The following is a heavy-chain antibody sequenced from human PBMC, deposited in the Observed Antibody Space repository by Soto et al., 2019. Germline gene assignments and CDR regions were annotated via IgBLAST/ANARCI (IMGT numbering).Heavy chain of an antibody. J-gene: IGHJ6*03. CDR1: GGSFSGYY. V-gene: IGHV4-34*01. Sequence: SETLSLTCAVYGGSFSGYYWSWIRQPPGKGLEWIGEINHSGSTNYNPSLKSRVTISLDTSKNQFSLKLSSVTAADTAVYYCARGVFVLVPAAGDYYYMDVWGKGTTVTVSS. CDR3: ARGVFVLVPAAGDYYYMDV. D-gene: IGHD2-2*01. CDR2: INHSGST.